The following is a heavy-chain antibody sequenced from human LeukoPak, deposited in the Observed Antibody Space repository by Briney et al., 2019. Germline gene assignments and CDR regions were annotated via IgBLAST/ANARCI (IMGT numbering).Heavy chain of an antibody. Sequence: GGSLRPSCAASGFTFRNYWMHWVRQAPGKGLVWVSRINTDGSTTTYADSVKGRFTISRDNAKNTLYLQMNSLRAEDTAVYYCARSLIGTDDYWGQGSLVTVSS. J-gene: IGHJ4*02. D-gene: IGHD1-20*01. V-gene: IGHV3-74*03. CDR3: ARSLIGTDDY. CDR1: GFTFRNYW. CDR2: INTDGSTT.